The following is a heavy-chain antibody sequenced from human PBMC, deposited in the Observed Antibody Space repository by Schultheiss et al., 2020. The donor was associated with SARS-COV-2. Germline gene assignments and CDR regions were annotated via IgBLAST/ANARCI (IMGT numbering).Heavy chain of an antibody. CDR3: ARAYCSSTSCYLAFDI. CDR2: IYTSGST. Sequence: SETLSLTCTVSGGSISSYYWSWIRQPPGKGLEWIGRIYTSGSTNYNPSLKSRVTISVDTSKNQFSLKLSSVTAADTAVYYCARAYCSSTSCYLAFDIWGQGTMVTVSS. CDR1: GGSISSYY. V-gene: IGHV4-4*07. J-gene: IGHJ3*02. D-gene: IGHD2-2*01.